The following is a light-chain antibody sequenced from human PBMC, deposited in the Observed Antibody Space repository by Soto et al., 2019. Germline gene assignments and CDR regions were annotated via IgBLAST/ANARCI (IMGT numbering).Light chain of an antibody. V-gene: IGKV4-1*01. CDR3: QQYYGTSPLT. Sequence: DIVMTQSPDSLAVSLGERATINCKSSQSIFYISNNKNYLAWYQQKPGQPPKVLIFWASTRESGVPDRFSGSGSGTDFTLTISSLQAEDVAVHYCQQYYGTSPLTFGGGTKVDIK. CDR1: QSIFYISNNKNY. CDR2: WAS. J-gene: IGKJ4*01.